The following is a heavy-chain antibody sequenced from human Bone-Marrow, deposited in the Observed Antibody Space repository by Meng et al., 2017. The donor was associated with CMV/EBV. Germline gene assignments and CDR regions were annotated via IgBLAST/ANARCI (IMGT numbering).Heavy chain of an antibody. CDR3: TTDRMYQLPRIQH. V-gene: IGHV3-15*01. CDR2: IKSKTDGGTT. Sequence: GESLKISCAASGFTFSNAWMSWVRQAPGKGLEWVGRIKSKTDGGTTDYAAPVKGRFTISRDDSKSTLYLQMNSLKTEDTAVYYCTTDRMYQLPRIQHWGQGTLVTVSS. D-gene: IGHD2-2*01. CDR1: GFTFSNAW. J-gene: IGHJ1*01.